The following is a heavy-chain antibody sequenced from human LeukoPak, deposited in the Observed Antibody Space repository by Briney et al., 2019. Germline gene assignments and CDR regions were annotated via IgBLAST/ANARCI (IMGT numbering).Heavy chain of an antibody. D-gene: IGHD3-3*01. CDR1: GGSISSSNW. J-gene: IGHJ1*01. CDR3: ARHGIPDRFFLEWLSDFEYFQH. CDR2: IYHSGST. Sequence: SETLSLTCAVSGGSISSSNWWRWVRQPPGKGLEWIGEIYHSGSTNYNPSLKSRVTISVDTSKNQFSPKLSSVTAADTAVYYCARHGIPDRFFLEWLSDFEYFQHWGQGTLVTVSS. V-gene: IGHV4-4*02.